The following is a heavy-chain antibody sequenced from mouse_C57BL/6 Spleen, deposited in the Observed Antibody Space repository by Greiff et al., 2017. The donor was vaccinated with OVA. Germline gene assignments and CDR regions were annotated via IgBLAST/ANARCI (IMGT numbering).Heavy chain of an antibody. D-gene: IGHD1-1*01. J-gene: IGHJ3*01. Sequence: QVQLQQPGAELVKPGASVKVSCKASGYTFTSYWMHWVKQRPGQGLEWIGRIHPSDSDTNYNEKFKGKATLTVDKPYSTAYMQLSSLTSEDAAVYYCAVYASCFAYWGQGTLVTVSA. CDR1: GYTFTSYW. CDR3: AVYASCFAY. CDR2: IHPSDSDT. V-gene: IGHV1-74*01.